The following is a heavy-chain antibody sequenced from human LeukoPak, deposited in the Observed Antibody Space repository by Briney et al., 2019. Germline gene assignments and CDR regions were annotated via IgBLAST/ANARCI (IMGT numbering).Heavy chain of an antibody. CDR2: ISAYNGNT. D-gene: IGHD3-10*01. V-gene: IGHV1-18*01. J-gene: IGHJ4*02. CDR3: ARDLRLYYYGSGSYYQPLGY. Sequence: GASVKVSCKASGYTFTSYGISWVRQAPGQGLEWMGWISAYNGNTNYAQKLQGRVTMTTDTSTSTAYMELRSLRSDDTAVYYCARDLRLYYYGSGSYYQPLGYWGQGTLVTVSS. CDR1: GYTFTSYG.